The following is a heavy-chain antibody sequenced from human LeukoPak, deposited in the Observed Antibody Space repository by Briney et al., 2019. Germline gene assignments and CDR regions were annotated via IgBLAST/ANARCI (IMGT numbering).Heavy chain of an antibody. V-gene: IGHV3-23*01. J-gene: IGHJ4*02. CDR2: ISGSGGNT. CDR3: AGNPYRYSSSWYGYYFDY. Sequence: GGSLRLSCAASGFTFSSYAMSWVRQAPGKGLEWVSVISGSGGNTYYADSVKGRFTISRDNSKNTLYLQMNSLRAEDTAVYYCAGNPYRYSSSWYGYYFDYWGQGTLVTVSS. CDR1: GFTFSSYA. D-gene: IGHD6-13*01.